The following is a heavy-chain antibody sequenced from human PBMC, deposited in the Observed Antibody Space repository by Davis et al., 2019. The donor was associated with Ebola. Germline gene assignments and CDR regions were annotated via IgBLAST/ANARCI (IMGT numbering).Heavy chain of an antibody. D-gene: IGHD1-1*01. CDR1: GFTVSSNY. CDR3: ATMGTGTVPGGDY. Sequence: LSLTCAASGFTVSSNYMSWVRQAPGKGLEWVSVIYSGGSTYYADSVKGRFTISRDNAKNSLYLQMNSLRAEDTAVFFCATMGTGTVPGGDYWGQGTLVTVSS. J-gene: IGHJ4*02. CDR2: IYSGGST. V-gene: IGHV3-53*01.